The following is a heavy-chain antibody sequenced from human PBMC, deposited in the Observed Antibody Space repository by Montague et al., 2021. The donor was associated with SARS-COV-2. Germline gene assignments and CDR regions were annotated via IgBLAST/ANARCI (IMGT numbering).Heavy chain of an antibody. CDR2: IWYDGSNQ. V-gene: IGHV3-33*08. D-gene: IGHD3-10*01. CDR1: GFTFSSYD. CDR3: AREYSAPRWFGEYNRYGMDV. Sequence: SLILSFSASGFTFSSYDMHWVRQAPGKGLEWVAVIWYDGSNQYYGDSVKGRFTISRDNSKNTLYLQMNSLRAEDTAVYYCAREYSAPRWFGEYNRYGMDVWGQGTTVTVSS. J-gene: IGHJ6*02.